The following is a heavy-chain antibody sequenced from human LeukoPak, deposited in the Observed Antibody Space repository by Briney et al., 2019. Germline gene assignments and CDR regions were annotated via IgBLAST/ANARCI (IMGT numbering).Heavy chain of an antibody. CDR2: IYTSGST. J-gene: IGHJ5*02. V-gene: IGHV4-4*07. CDR3: ARDPPHTYYYGSGSAYNWFDP. CDR1: GGSISSYY. Sequence: PSETLSLTCTVSGGSISSYYWSWIRQPAGKGREWIGRIYTSGSTNYNPSLKSRVTMSVDTSKNQFSLKLSSVTAADTAVYYCARDPPHTYYYGSGSAYNWFDPWGQGTLVTVSS. D-gene: IGHD3-10*01.